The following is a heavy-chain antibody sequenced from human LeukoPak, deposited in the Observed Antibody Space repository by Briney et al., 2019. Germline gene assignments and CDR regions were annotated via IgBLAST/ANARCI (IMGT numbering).Heavy chain of an antibody. Sequence: ASVKVSCKASGYTFTGYYMHWVRQATGQGLEWMGWINPNSGGTNYAQQFQGRVTMTRDTSISTAYMELSRLRSDDTAVYYCAREGATTSFDYWGQGTLVTVSS. J-gene: IGHJ4*02. CDR2: INPNSGGT. CDR1: GYTFTGYY. CDR3: AREGATTSFDY. V-gene: IGHV1-2*02. D-gene: IGHD1-26*01.